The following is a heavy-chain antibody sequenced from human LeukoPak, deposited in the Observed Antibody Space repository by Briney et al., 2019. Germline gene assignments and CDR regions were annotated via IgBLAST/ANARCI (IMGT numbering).Heavy chain of an antibody. V-gene: IGHV1-46*01. CDR1: GYTFTSYY. Sequence: GASVKVSCKASGYTFTSYYIHWVRQAPGQGLEWMGMINPSGGSTSYAQKFQGRVAMTRDTSTSTVYMELSSLRSEDTAVYYCAINLGGGPDYWGQGTLVTVSS. J-gene: IGHJ4*02. CDR3: AINLGGGPDY. CDR2: INPSGGST. D-gene: IGHD7-27*01.